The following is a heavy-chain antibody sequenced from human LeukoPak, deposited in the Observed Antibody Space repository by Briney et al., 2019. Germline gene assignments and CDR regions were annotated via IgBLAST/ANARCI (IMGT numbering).Heavy chain of an antibody. CDR3: ARLVGYYSRGSCYHFDY. CDR2: IYYSGTT. J-gene: IGHJ4*02. V-gene: IGHV4-30-4*01. D-gene: IGHD2-15*01. CDR1: GGSISSGDDY. Sequence: SETLSLTCTVSGGSISSGDDYWSWIRQPPGKGLEWIGYIYYSGTTYYNPSLKSRASISVDTSKNQFSLKLSSVTAADTALYFCARLVGYYSRGSCYHFDYRGQGSLVTVSS.